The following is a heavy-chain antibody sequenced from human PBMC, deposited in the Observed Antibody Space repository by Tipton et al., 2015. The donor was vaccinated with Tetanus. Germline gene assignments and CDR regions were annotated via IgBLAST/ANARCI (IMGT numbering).Heavy chain of an antibody. CDR3: ARLVKQWLVPEDY. D-gene: IGHD6-19*01. Sequence: QLVQSGAEVKKPGASVKVSCKASGYTFNHHGVHWVRQAPGQSLEWMGWINTATGNTKYSQKFQARVTITSDTSASTAYMELSSLRSEDTAVYYCARLVKQWLVPEDYWGQGTLVTVSS. CDR2: INTATGNT. V-gene: IGHV1-3*04. J-gene: IGHJ4*02. CDR1: GYTFNHHG.